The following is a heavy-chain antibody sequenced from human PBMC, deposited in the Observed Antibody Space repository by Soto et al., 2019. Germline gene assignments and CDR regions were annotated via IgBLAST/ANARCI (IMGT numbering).Heavy chain of an antibody. Sequence: ASVKVSCKASGYTFTSYAMHWVRQAPGQRLEWMEWINAGNGNTKYSQKFQGRVTITRDTSASTAYMELSSLRSEDTAVYYCARTGAGLYYYDSSGYFDYWGQGTLVTVSS. CDR1: GYTFTSYA. D-gene: IGHD3-22*01. CDR3: ARTGAGLYYYDSSGYFDY. V-gene: IGHV1-3*01. CDR2: INAGNGNT. J-gene: IGHJ4*02.